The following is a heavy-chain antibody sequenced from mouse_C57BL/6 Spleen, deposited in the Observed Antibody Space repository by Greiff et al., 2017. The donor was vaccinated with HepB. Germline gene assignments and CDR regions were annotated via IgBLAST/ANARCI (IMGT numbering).Heavy chain of an antibody. D-gene: IGHD2-5*01. CDR1: GYAFSSSW. CDR2: IYPGDGDT. CDR3: ARGVSNSGGYFDY. J-gene: IGHJ2*01. V-gene: IGHV1-82*01. Sequence: QVQLHQSGPELVKPGASVKISCKASGYAFSSSWMNWVKQRPGKGLEWIGRIYPGDGDTNYNGKFKGKATLTADKSSSTAYMQLSSLTSEDSAVYFCARGVSNSGGYFDYWGQGTTLTVSS.